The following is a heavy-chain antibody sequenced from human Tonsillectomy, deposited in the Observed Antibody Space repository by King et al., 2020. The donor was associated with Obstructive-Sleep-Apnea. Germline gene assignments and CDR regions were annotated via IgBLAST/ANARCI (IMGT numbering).Heavy chain of an antibody. CDR3: AGDSGRYDFWSGYAFDY. J-gene: IGHJ4*02. CDR1: GGSISSSSYY. V-gene: IGHV4-39*07. D-gene: IGHD3-3*01. Sequence: LQLQESGPGLVKPSETLSLTCTVSGGSISSSSYYWGWIRQPPGKGLEWIGSIYYSGSTYYNPSLKSRVTISVDTSKNQFSLKLSSVTAADTAVYYCAGDSGRYDFWSGYAFDYWGQGTLVTVSS. CDR2: IYYSGST.